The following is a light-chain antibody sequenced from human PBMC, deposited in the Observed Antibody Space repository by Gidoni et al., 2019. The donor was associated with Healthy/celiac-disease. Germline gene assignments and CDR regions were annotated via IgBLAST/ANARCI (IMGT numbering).Light chain of an antibody. V-gene: IGKV3-20*01. J-gene: IGKJ4*01. Sequence: EIVLTQSPGTLSLSPGERATLSCRASQSVSSSYLAWYQQKPVQAPRLLIYGASSRATGIPDRFSGSGAGTDFTLTISRREPEDFAVYYWQQYGSSPGLTFGGGTKVEIK. CDR2: GAS. CDR3: QQYGSSPGLT. CDR1: QSVSSSY.